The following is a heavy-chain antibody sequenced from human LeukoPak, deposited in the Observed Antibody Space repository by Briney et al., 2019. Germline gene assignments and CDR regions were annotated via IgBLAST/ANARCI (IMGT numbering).Heavy chain of an antibody. D-gene: IGHD3-22*01. V-gene: IGHV3-74*01. CDR2: INSDGSFT. Sequence: GGSLRLSCAASGFTFSRYWMHWVRQAPGKGLVWVSRINSDGSFTTYADSVEGRFTISRDNAKNPLYLQMNSLRTEDTALYYCAKDIWGGYYYDSSGYFDYWGQGTLVTVSS. J-gene: IGHJ4*02. CDR3: AKDIWGGYYYDSSGYFDY. CDR1: GFTFSRYW.